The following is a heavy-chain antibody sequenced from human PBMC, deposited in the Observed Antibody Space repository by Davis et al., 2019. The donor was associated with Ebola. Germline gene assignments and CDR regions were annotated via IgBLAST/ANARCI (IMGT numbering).Heavy chain of an antibody. Sequence: MPSETLSLTCTVSGGSISSSSYYWGWIRQPPGKGLEWIGSIYYSGSTYYNPSLKSRVTISVDTSKNQFSLQLNSVTPEDSAVYYCSRERYTTAWYVFDYWGQGTLVTVSS. D-gene: IGHD6-19*01. V-gene: IGHV4-39*02. CDR3: SRERYTTAWYVFDY. J-gene: IGHJ4*02. CDR2: IYYSGST. CDR1: GGSISSSSYY.